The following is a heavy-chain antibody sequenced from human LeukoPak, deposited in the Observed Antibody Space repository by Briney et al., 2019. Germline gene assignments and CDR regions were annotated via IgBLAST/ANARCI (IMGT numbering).Heavy chain of an antibody. CDR1: GSTFSGYW. CDR3: ARGAARMVEMGTMISFEY. V-gene: IGHV3-30*03. Sequence: GGSLRLSCAASGSTFSGYWMHWVRQAPGKGLEWVAVISYDGSNKKYADSVKGRFTISRVNSQKTLYLQMNSLRAEDAAVYYCARGAARMVEMGTMISFEYWGQGTLVTVSS. CDR2: ISYDGSNK. J-gene: IGHJ4*02. D-gene: IGHD5-24*01.